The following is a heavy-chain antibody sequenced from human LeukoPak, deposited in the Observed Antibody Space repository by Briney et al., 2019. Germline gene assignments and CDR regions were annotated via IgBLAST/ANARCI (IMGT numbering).Heavy chain of an antibody. D-gene: IGHD1-26*01. J-gene: IGHJ3*02. V-gene: IGHV3-74*03. CDR1: GFTFSNSW. Sequence: PGGSLRLSCAASGFTFSNSWMHWVRQVPGKGLVWVSRIDSDGRLTTYADSVKGRFTISRDNTKNTLFLQMSNLRAEDTSVYYCAFGSGTYYNALDIWGQGTMVTVS. CDR2: IDSDGRLT. CDR3: AFGSGTYYNALDI.